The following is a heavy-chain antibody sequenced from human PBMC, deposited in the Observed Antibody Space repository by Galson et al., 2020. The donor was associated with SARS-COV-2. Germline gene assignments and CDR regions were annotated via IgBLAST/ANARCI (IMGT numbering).Heavy chain of an antibody. CDR1: GFTFSDFY. CDR3: ARDSLNAVGVDNTLNL. D-gene: IGHD2-15*01. CDR2: TSPRTTNT. Sequence: TGGSLRLSCAASGFTFSDFYMSWIRQAPGKELELLSFTSPRTTNTKYADSVKGRFTISRDNAKKSLYLQMNSLTAEDTAVYYCARDSLNAVGVDNTLNLWGQGRMVTVSS. J-gene: IGHJ3*01. V-gene: IGHV3-11*05.